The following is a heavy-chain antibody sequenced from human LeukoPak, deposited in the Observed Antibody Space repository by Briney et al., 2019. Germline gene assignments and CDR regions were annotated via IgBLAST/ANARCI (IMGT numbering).Heavy chain of an antibody. CDR2: INHSGST. J-gene: IGHJ4*02. Sequence: SATLSLTCTVSGHSISNSRHYWGWIRQSPGKGLEWIGEINHSGSTNYNPSLKSRVTISVDTSKNQFSLKLSSVTAADTAVYYCARGRYYGSGSYQHWGQGTLVTVSS. CDR1: GHSISNSRHY. V-gene: IGHV4-39*07. D-gene: IGHD3-10*01. CDR3: ARGRYYGSGSYQH.